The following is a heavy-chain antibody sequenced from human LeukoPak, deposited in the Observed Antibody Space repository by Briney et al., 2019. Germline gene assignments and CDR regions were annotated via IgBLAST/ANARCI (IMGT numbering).Heavy chain of an antibody. CDR2: IYYSGST. D-gene: IGHD6-6*01. V-gene: IGHV4-39*07. CDR3: ARGGGVGSSNWFDP. CDR1: GGSISSSSYY. Sequence: PSETLSLTCTVSGGSISSSSYYWGWIRQPPGKGLEWIGSIYYSGSTYYNPSLKSRVTISVDTSKNQFSLKLSSVTAADTAVYYCARGGGVGSSNWFDPWGQGTLVTVSS. J-gene: IGHJ5*02.